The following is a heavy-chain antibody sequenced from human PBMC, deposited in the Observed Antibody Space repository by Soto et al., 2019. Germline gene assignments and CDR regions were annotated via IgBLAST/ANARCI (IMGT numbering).Heavy chain of an antibody. V-gene: IGHV3-33*01. CDR2: IWYDGSNK. CDR3: ARDNGDYESVAFDI. J-gene: IGHJ3*02. D-gene: IGHD4-17*01. CDR1: GFTFSSYG. Sequence: GGSLRLSCAASGFTFSSYGMHWVRQAPGKGLEWVAVIWYDGSNKYYADSVKGRFTISRDNSKNTLYLQMNSLRAEDTAVYYCARDNGDYESVAFDIWGQGTMVTVSS.